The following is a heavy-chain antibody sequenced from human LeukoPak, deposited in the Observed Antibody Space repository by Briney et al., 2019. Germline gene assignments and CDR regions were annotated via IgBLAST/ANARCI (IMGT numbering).Heavy chain of an antibody. D-gene: IGHD1-26*01. CDR2: IIPILGIA. V-gene: IGHV1-69*04. CDR3: AVGAYYHPDY. CDR1: GYNFFSYG. J-gene: IGHJ4*02. Sequence: GASLKVSCKASGYNFFSYGITWVRQAPGQGLEWMGRIIPILGIANYAQKFQGRVTITADKSTSTAYMELSSLRSEDTDVYYCAVGAYYHPDYWGQGTLVTVSS.